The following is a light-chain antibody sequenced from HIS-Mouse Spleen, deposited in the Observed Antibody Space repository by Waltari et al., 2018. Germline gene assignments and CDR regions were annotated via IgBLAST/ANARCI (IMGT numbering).Light chain of an antibody. V-gene: IGLV3-21*03. CDR3: QVWDSSSDHVV. CDR2: DDS. J-gene: IGLJ2*01. CDR1: NIGSKS. Sequence: SYVLTQPPSVSVAPGKTARITCGGNNIGSKSVHWYQQKPGQAPVLVVYDDSDRPSAIPGRFSGSNSGNTATLTISRVEAWDEADYYCQVWDSSSDHVVFGGGTKLTVL.